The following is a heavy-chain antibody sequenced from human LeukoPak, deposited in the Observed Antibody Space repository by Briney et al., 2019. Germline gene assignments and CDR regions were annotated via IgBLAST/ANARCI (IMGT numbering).Heavy chain of an antibody. D-gene: IGHD4-17*01. Sequence: ASVKVSCKASGYTFTSYGISWVRQAPGQGLEWMGWISAYNGNTNYAQKLQGRVTMTTDTSTSAAYMELRSLRSDDTAVYYCASSPGDYSYFDYWGQGTLVTVSS. CDR3: ASSPGDYSYFDY. CDR2: ISAYNGNT. CDR1: GYTFTSYG. J-gene: IGHJ4*02. V-gene: IGHV1-18*01.